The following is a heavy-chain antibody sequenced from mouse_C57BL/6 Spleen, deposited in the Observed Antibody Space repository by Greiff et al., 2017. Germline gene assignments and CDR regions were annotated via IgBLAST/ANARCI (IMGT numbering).Heavy chain of an antibody. CDR1: GFSLTSYA. V-gene: IGHV2-9-1*01. D-gene: IGHD3-1*01. Sequence: QVQLQQSGPGLVAPSQSLSITCTVSGFSLTSYAISWVRQPPGKGLEWLGVIWTGGGPNYNSALKSRLSISKDNSKSQVFLKMNSLQTDDTARYYCARNRGDYAMDYWGQGTSVTVSS. CDR2: IWTGGGP. J-gene: IGHJ4*01. CDR3: ARNRGDYAMDY.